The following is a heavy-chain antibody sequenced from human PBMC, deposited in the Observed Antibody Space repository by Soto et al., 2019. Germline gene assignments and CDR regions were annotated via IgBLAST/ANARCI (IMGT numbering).Heavy chain of an antibody. CDR2: INAGNGNT. CDR3: ARDLERYSFGNWFDP. V-gene: IGHV1-3*01. J-gene: IGHJ5*02. Sequence: ASVKVSCKASGYTFTNYALHWVRQAPGQGLEWMGWINAGNGNTKYSQKFQGRVTITRDTYASTAYMELSSLRSEDTAVYYCARDLERYSFGNWFDPLGQGTMVTVSS. CDR1: GYTFTNYA. D-gene: IGHD2-21*01.